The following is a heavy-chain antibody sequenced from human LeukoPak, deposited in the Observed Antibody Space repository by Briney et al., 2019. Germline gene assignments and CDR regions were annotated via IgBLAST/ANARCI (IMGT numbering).Heavy chain of an antibody. V-gene: IGHV1-18*01. Sequence: ASVKVSCKASGYTFTRYGINWVRQAPGQGLEWMGWISAYNGNTNYAQKLQGRVTMTTDTSTSTAYMELRSLRSDDTAVYYCARDRVVPADIYYYFRPVGGKGTTVTVSS. CDR1: GYTFTRYG. CDR2: ISAYNGNT. J-gene: IGHJ6*03. CDR3: ARDRVVPADIYYYFRPV. D-gene: IGHD2-2*01.